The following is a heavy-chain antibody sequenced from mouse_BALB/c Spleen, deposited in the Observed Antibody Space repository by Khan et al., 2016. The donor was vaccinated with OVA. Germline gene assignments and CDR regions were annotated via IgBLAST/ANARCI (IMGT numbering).Heavy chain of an antibody. Sequence: QVQLQQSGPDLVVPSQSLSITCTISGFSLTDYGVHWVRQPPGKGLEWLVLMWGDGTTSYNSALKSRLTISKDNSKSQVFLKMNSLQSDDTAMYFCARQPYYHYNVMDYWGQGTSVIVSS. D-gene: IGHD2-10*01. J-gene: IGHJ4*01. CDR3: ARQPYYHYNVMDY. CDR2: MWGDGTT. V-gene: IGHV2-6-1*01. CDR1: GFSLTDYG.